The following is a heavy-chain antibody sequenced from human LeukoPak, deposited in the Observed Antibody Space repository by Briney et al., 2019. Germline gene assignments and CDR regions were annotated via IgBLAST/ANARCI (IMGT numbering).Heavy chain of an antibody. Sequence: ASVKVSCEASGYTLTSYDINWVRQATGQGLEWMGWMNPSSGKTGYAQKFQGRISMTRNTSISTAYMELSSLRSEDTAVYYCARETPSRYFDYWGQGTLVTVSS. CDR3: ARETPSRYFDY. CDR2: MNPSSGKT. D-gene: IGHD4-23*01. CDR1: GYTLTSYD. V-gene: IGHV1-8*01. J-gene: IGHJ4*02.